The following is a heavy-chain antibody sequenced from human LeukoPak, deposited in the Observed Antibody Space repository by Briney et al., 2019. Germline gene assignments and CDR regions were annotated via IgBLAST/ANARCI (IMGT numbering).Heavy chain of an antibody. CDR2: INPSGGST. J-gene: IGHJ4*02. CDR1: GYTFTSYY. Sequence: GASVKVSCKASGYTFTSYYMHWVRQAPGQGLEWMGIINPSGGSTSYAQKFQGRVTMTRDTSTSTVYMELSSLRSEDTAVYYCAREDCSGGSCYPGVYWGQGTLVTVSS. D-gene: IGHD2-15*01. CDR3: AREDCSGGSCYPGVY. V-gene: IGHV1-46*01.